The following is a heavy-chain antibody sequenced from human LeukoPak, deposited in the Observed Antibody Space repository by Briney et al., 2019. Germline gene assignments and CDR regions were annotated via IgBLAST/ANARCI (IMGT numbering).Heavy chain of an antibody. J-gene: IGHJ4*02. V-gene: IGHV4-59*08. CDR1: GGSMSHYY. CDR2: IYFSGST. Sequence: SETLCLTCAVPGGSMSHYYWSWIRQPPGKGLEWIGYIYFSGSTNYNPCLKSRVIISIDASKCQFSLKLSSVTAADTAVYYCTNTNYENFDYWGQGTLVTVSS. D-gene: IGHD4-11*01. CDR3: TNTNYENFDY.